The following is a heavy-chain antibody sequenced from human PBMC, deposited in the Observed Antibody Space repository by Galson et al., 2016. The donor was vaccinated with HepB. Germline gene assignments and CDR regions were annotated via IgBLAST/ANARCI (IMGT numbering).Heavy chain of an antibody. J-gene: IGHJ4*02. V-gene: IGHV3-74*01. CDR2: INSDGSST. CDR1: GFTFSTYW. CDR3: VRGARRAAVDPALNY. Sequence: SLRLSCAASGFTFSTYWMHWVRQAPGKGLVWVSRINSDGSSTNYADSVQGRFIISRDNARNTLDLQMNSLKAEDTAMYYCVRGARRAAVDPALNYWGQGTLVTVSS. D-gene: IGHD6-13*01.